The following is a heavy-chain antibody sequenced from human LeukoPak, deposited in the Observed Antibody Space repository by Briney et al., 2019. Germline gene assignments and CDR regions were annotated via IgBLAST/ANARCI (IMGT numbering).Heavy chain of an antibody. CDR1: GFTFSDYY. CDR3: ARRAAAGRCFDH. CDR2: ISSGGSTI. Sequence: PGGSLRLSRAVSGFTFSDYYMSWIRQAPGKGLEWVSYISSGGSTISHADSVKGRFTISRDNAENSLYLQMNSLRAEDTAVYYCARRAAAGRCFDHWGQGTLVTVSS. V-gene: IGHV3-11*01. D-gene: IGHD6-13*01. J-gene: IGHJ4*02.